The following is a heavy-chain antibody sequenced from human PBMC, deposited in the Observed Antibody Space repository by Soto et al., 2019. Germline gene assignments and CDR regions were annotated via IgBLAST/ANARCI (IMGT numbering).Heavy chain of an antibody. CDR2: ISSSGSTI. CDR3: ARGYYYGSGSYLDV. V-gene: IGHV3-11*01. D-gene: IGHD3-10*01. CDR1: GFTFSDYY. J-gene: IGHJ6*02. Sequence: GGSLRLSCAASGFTFSDYYMSWIRQAPGKGLEWVSYISSSGSTIYYADSVKGRFTISRDNAKNSLYLQMNSLRAEDTAVYYWARGYYYGSGSYLDVWGQGTTVTVSS.